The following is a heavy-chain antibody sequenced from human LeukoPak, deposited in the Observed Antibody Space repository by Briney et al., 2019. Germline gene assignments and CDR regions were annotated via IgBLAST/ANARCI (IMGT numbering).Heavy chain of an antibody. J-gene: IGHJ4*02. V-gene: IGHV3-23*01. CDR3: AKGFRYFDS. Sequence: GGSLRLSCASSGFTSSNYIMRWVRLAPGRGLEWVSTITSSDGGTYHADSGMGRFTKSQDNSKTTVYLQMNSLRAEETPIYSCAKGFRYFDSWGPGTLVSVSS. CDR1: GFTSSNYI. CDR2: ITSSDGGT. D-gene: IGHD3-10*01.